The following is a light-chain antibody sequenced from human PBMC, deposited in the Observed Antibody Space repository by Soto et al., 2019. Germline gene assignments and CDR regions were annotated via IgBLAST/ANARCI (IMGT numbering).Light chain of an antibody. Sequence: DIQRTECPSSLSAAVGDRVTITCRASQGIDNYVAGYQQKPGKAPSLLIYSASTLQSGGPSRFSGSGSGTDFTLTISSLQPEDAATFYCQKCTSAPLTFGQGTRLEIK. CDR2: SAS. CDR1: QGIDNY. CDR3: QKCTSAPLT. J-gene: IGKJ5*01. V-gene: IGKV1-27*01.